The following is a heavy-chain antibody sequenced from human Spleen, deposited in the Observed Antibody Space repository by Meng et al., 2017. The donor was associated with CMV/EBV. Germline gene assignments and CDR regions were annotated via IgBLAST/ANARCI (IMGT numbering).Heavy chain of an antibody. CDR1: GGTFSNYA. V-gene: IGHV1-18*01. CDR2: ISAYNGNT. D-gene: IGHD2-2*01. Sequence: ASVKVSCKTSGGTFSNYAISWVRLAPGQGLEWMGWISAYNGNTNYAQKLQGRVTMTTDTSTNTAYMELRSLRSDDTAVYYCARDRYCSSTSCYSENWFDPWGQGTLVTVSS. J-gene: IGHJ5*02. CDR3: ARDRYCSSTSCYSENWFDP.